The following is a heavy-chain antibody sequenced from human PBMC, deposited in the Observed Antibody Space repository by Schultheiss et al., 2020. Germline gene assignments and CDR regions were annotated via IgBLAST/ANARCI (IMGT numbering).Heavy chain of an antibody. CDR1: GFTFTTFC. CDR2: INSDGSST. J-gene: IGHJ6*02. D-gene: IGHD4-23*01. CDR3: ARGGNSYYYGMDV. Sequence: GGSLRLSCAASGFTFTTFCIHWVRQAPGKGLVWVSRINSDGSSTSYADSVKGRFTISRDNSKNTLYLQMSSLRAEDTAVYYCARGGNSYYYGMDVWGQGTTVTVSS. V-gene: IGHV3-74*01.